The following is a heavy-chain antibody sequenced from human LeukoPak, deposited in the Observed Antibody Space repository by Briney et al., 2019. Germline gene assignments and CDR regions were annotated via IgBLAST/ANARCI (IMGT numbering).Heavy chain of an antibody. CDR2: ISGNGGVI. CDR1: GFTFSDNY. CDR3: AKASNTWNYFDY. V-gene: IGHV3-11*01. Sequence: PGGSLRLSCAASGFTFSDNYMTWVRQAPGKGLEWLSYISGNGGVIQYADSVKGRFTISRDNSKNTLSLQMNSLRAEDTAIYYCAKASNTWNYFDYWGQGTLVTVSS. J-gene: IGHJ4*02. D-gene: IGHD1-1*01.